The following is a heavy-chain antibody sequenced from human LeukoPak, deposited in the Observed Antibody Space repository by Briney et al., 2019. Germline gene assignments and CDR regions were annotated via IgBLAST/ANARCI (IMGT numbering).Heavy chain of an antibody. Sequence: PGGPLRLSCAASGFTFDDYAMHWVRQAPGKGLEWVSGISWNSGSIGYADSVKGRFTISRDNAKNSLYLQMNSLRAEDTALYYCAKDKSRNKNWYFDLWGRGTLVTVSS. CDR3: AKDKSRNKNWYFDL. J-gene: IGHJ2*01. CDR1: GFTFDDYA. V-gene: IGHV3-9*01. CDR2: ISWNSGSI.